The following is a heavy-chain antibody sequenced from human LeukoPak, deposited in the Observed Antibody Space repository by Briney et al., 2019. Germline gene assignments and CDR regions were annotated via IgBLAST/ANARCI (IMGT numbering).Heavy chain of an antibody. V-gene: IGHV4-59*01. D-gene: IGHD2-2*01. CDR2: IYYSGST. CDR3: ARDLWCSSTSCSA. Sequence: SETLSLTCAVYGGSFSDYYWSWIRQPPGKGLEWIGYIYYSGSTNYNPSLKSRVTISVDTSKNQFSLKLSSVTAADTAVYYCARDLWCSSTSCSAWGQGTLVTVSS. J-gene: IGHJ5*02. CDR1: GGSFSDYY.